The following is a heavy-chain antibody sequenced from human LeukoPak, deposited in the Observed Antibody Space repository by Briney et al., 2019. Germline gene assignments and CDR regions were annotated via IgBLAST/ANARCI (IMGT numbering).Heavy chain of an antibody. J-gene: IGHJ4*02. V-gene: IGHV3-30*02. CDR1: GSTFSKYG. D-gene: IGHD2-21*01. CDR3: ARAPGPYLDY. Sequence: GGSLRLSCVASGSTFSKYGMHWVRQAPGQGLEWVTFIRYDGSDKYYADSLKGRFTISRDNAKNSLYLQINSLSAEDTAVYYCARAPGPYLDYWGQGTLVTASS. CDR2: IRYDGSDK.